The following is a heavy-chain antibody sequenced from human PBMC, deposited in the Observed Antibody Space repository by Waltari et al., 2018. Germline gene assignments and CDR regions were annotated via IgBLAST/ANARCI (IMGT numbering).Heavy chain of an antibody. CDR2: VDPEDGET. D-gene: IGHD3-22*01. J-gene: IGHJ3*02. CDR3: ATDRDSSGYYYYSFDI. CDR1: GYTFTDYY. Sequence: ISCKASGYTFTDYYMHWVQQAPGKGLEWMGRVDPEDGETIYAEKFQGRVTITADTSTDTAYMELSSLRSEDTAVYYCATDRDSSGYYYYSFDIWGQGTMVTVSS. V-gene: IGHV1-69-2*01.